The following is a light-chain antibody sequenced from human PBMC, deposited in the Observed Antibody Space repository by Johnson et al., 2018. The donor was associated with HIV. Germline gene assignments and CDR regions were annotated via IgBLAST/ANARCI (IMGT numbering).Light chain of an antibody. CDR2: DNN. V-gene: IGLV1-51*01. CDR1: SSNIGNNY. J-gene: IGLJ1*01. Sequence: QSVLTQPPSVSAAPGQKVTISCSGSSSNIGNNYVSWYQQLPRTAPKLLIYDNNKRPSGIPDRFSGSKSGTSATLGITGLQTGDEADYYCGTWDSSLSGVFGTGTKVTVL. CDR3: GTWDSSLSGV.